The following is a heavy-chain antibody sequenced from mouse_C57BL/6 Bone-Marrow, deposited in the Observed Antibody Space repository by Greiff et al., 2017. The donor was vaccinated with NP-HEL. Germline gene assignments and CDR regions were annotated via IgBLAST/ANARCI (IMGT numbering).Heavy chain of an antibody. D-gene: IGHD1-1*01. CDR3: ARSEVTTVVDDYFDD. CDR1: GYTFTSYW. V-gene: IGHV1-59*01. Sequence: QVQLQQPGAELVRPGTSVKLSCKASGYTFTSYWMHWVKQRPGQGLEWIGVIDPSDSYTNYNQKFKGKATLTVDTSSSTAYMQLSSLTSEDSAVYYCARSEVTTVVDDYFDDWGQGTTLTVAS. CDR2: IDPSDSYT. J-gene: IGHJ2*01.